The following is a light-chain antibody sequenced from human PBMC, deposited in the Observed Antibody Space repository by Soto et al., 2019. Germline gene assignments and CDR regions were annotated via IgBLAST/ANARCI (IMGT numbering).Light chain of an antibody. J-gene: IGKJ3*01. Sequence: DIQMTQSPSSLSASVGDRVTITCQASQDISNFLNWYQHKPGKSPKLLINDASNLETGFPSRFSGSGSSTDFTFTINSLQPEDVATYYCQQYDSLPLSFGPGTKVELK. V-gene: IGKV1-33*01. CDR3: QQYDSLPLS. CDR1: QDISNF. CDR2: DAS.